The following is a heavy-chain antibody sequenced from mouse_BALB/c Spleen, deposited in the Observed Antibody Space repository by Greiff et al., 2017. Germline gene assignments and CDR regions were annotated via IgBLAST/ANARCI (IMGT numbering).Heavy chain of an antibody. D-gene: IGHD1-1*01. J-gene: IGHJ1*01. Sequence: DVMLVESGGGLVKPGGSLKLSCAASGFTFSSYAMSWVRQTPEKRLEWVASISSGGSTYYPDSVKGRFTISRDNARNILYLQMSSLRSEDTAMYYCARVPYYYGSSHWYFDVWGAGTTVTVSS. CDR2: ISSGGST. CDR3: ARVPYYYGSSHWYFDV. V-gene: IGHV5-6-5*01. CDR1: GFTFSSYA.